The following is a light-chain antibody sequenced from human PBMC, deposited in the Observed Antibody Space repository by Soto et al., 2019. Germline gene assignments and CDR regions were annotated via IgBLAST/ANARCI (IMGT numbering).Light chain of an antibody. CDR1: SSNIGSNT. J-gene: IGLJ2*01. V-gene: IGLV1-44*01. CDR2: SNN. Sequence: QTVVTQPPSASGTPGQRVTISCSGSSSNIGSNTVNWYQQLPGTAPKLPIYSNNQRPSGVPDRFSGSKSGTSASLAISGLQSEDEADSYCAAWDDSLHGPGFGGGTKLTVL. CDR3: AAWDDSLHGPG.